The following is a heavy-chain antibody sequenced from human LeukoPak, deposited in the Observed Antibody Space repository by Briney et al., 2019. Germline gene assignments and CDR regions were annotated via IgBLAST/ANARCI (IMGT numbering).Heavy chain of an antibody. Sequence: ASVKVSCKASGYTFTGYYMHWVRQAPGQGLEWMGWINPNSGDTNYAQKFQGRVTMTRDTSISTAYMELSRLRSDDTAVYYCARDLGNDFWSGYPQHYFDYWGQGTLVTVSS. CDR3: ARDLGNDFWSGYPQHYFDY. D-gene: IGHD3-3*01. CDR1: GYTFTGYY. CDR2: INPNSGDT. J-gene: IGHJ4*02. V-gene: IGHV1-2*02.